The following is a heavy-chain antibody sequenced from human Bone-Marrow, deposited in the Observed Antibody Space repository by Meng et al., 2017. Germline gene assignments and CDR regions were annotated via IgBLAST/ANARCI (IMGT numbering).Heavy chain of an antibody. D-gene: IGHD5-18*01. V-gene: IGHV3-21*01. J-gene: IGHJ2*01. CDR1: GFTFSSYS. CDR2: ISSSSSYI. Sequence: GESLKISCAASGFTFSSYSMNWVRQAPGKGLEWVSSISSSSSYIYYAYSVKGRFTISRDNAKNSLYLQMNSLRAEDTAVYYCARDHLLYDGSYRPTNWYFDLWGRGTLVTVSS. CDR3: ARDHLLYDGSYRPTNWYFDL.